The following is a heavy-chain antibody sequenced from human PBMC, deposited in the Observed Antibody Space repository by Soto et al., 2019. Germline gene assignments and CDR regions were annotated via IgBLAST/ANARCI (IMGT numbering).Heavy chain of an antibody. CDR2: IYYSGST. Sequence: QVQLQESGPGLVKPAQTLSLTCTVSGGSISSGGYYWSWIRQHPGKGLEWIGYIYYSGSTYYNPSLKSRVTISVDTSKNQFSLKLSSVTAADTAVHYCARSALGYSSSWYFYNDAFDIWGQGTMVTVSS. CDR3: ARSALGYSSSWYFYNDAFDI. V-gene: IGHV4-31*03. D-gene: IGHD6-13*01. J-gene: IGHJ3*02. CDR1: GGSISSGGYY.